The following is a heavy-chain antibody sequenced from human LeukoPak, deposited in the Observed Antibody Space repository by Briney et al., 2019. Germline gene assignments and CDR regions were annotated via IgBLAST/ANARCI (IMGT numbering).Heavy chain of an antibody. CDR1: GGTFSSYA. V-gene: IGHV1-69*05. D-gene: IGHD3-3*01. Sequence: ASVKVSCKASGGTFSSYAISWVRQAPGQGLEWMGGIIPIFGTANYAQKFQGRVTITTDESTSTAYMELSSLRSEDTAVYYCARGSTRVLRFLESLDAFDIWGQGTMVTASS. J-gene: IGHJ3*02. CDR3: ARGSTRVLRFLESLDAFDI. CDR2: IIPIFGTA.